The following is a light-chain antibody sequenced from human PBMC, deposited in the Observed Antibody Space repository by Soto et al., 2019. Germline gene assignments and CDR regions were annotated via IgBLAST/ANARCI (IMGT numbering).Light chain of an antibody. CDR2: DDN. J-gene: IGLJ1*01. CDR1: SSNIGGNS. V-gene: IGLV1-51*01. CDR3: GSWDSSLIAYF. Sequence: QSALTQPPSVSAAPGQKVTISCSGSSSNIGGNSVSWYQQLPGTAPKLLIYDDNKRPSGIPDRFSGSKSGTSATLGITGFQTGDEADYYCGSWDSSLIAYFFGNGTKVTVL.